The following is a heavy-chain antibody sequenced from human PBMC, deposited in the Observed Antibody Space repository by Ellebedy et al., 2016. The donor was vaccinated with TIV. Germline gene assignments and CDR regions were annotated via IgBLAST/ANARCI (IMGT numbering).Heavy chain of an antibody. D-gene: IGHD3-3*01. V-gene: IGHV1-2*04. CDR2: INPNSGGT. CDR1: GYTFTGYY. CDR3: ARGGYYDFWSGYYNFDY. J-gene: IGHJ4*02. Sequence: AASVKVSCKASGYTFTGYYMHWVRQAPGQGLEWMGWINPNSGGTNYAQKFQGWVTMTRDTSISTAYMELSRLRSDDTAVYYCARGGYYDFWSGYYNFDYWGQGTLVTVSS.